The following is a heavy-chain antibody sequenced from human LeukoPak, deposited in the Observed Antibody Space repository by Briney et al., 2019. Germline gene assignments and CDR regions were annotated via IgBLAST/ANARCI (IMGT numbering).Heavy chain of an antibody. CDR3: AREGSDFWSGYLNWFDP. D-gene: IGHD3-3*01. V-gene: IGHV3-7*01. CDR2: IKQDGSEK. Sequence: GGSLRLSCAASGFTVSSNYMSWVRQAPGKGLEWVANIKQDGSEKYYVDSVKGRFTISRDNAKNSLYLQMNSLRAEDTAVYYCAREGSDFWSGYLNWFDPWGQGTLVTVSS. CDR1: GFTVSSNY. J-gene: IGHJ5*02.